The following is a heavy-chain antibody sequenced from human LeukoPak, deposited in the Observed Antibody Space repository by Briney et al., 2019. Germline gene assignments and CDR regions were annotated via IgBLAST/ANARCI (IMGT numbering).Heavy chain of an antibody. J-gene: IGHJ5*02. CDR2: IYYSGST. CDR1: GGSIDNYY. Sequence: SETLSLTCTVSGGSIDNYYWSWIRQPPGKGLEWIGYIYYSGSTNYNPSLKSRVTISVDTSKNQFSLKLTSVTAADTAVYYCARSLGTSYTSSWYWFDPWGQGSLVIVSS. CDR3: ARSLGTSYTSSWYWFDP. V-gene: IGHV4-59*01. D-gene: IGHD6-13*01.